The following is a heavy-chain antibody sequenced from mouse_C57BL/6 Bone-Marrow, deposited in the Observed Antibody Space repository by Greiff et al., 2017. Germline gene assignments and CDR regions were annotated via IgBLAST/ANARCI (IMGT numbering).Heavy chain of an antibody. CDR2: IYPGDGDT. CDR3: ARGGGWLLRAMDY. J-gene: IGHJ4*01. Sequence: VKLMESGAELVKPGASVKISCKASGYAFSSYWMNWVKQRPGKGLEWIGQIYPGDGDTNYNGKFKGKATLTADKSSSTAYMQLSSLPSEDSAVYFCARGGGWLLRAMDYWGQGTSVTVSS. D-gene: IGHD2-3*01. CDR1: GYAFSSYW. V-gene: IGHV1-80*01.